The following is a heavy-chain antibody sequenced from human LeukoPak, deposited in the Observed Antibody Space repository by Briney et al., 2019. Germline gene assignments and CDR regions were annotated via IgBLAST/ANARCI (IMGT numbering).Heavy chain of an antibody. D-gene: IGHD3-10*01. CDR2: ISSYGDPV. Sequence: GGSLRLSCTASGFNFSDYYMTWIRQAPGKALEWISYISSYGDPVYYADSVEGRFTISRDNAKNSLYLQMNSLRPEDTAVYYCARDVLLWFGELSGYFDYWGQGTLVTVSS. CDR1: GFNFSDYY. J-gene: IGHJ4*02. V-gene: IGHV3-11*04. CDR3: ARDVLLWFGELSGYFDY.